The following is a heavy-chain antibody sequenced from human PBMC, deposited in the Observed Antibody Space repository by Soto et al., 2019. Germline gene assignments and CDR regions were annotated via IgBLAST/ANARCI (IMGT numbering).Heavy chain of an antibody. V-gene: IGHV3-74*01. CDR1: GFTFSSYW. CDR3: VSTRLVVAAATRAAY. D-gene: IGHD2-15*01. Sequence: EVQLVESGGGLVQPGGTLRLSCAASGFTFSSYWMHWVRQAPGKGLVWVSRINSDGSSTSYADSVKGRCNISRDNAKNTLYLQMNSLRAEDTAVYYCVSTRLVVAAATRAAYWGQGTLVTVSS. J-gene: IGHJ4*02. CDR2: INSDGSST.